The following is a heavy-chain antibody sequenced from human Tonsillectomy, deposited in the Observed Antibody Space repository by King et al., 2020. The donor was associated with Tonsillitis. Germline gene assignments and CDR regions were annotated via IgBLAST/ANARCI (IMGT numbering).Heavy chain of an antibody. CDR3: ARAVEYVMDV. CDR2: IYYSGSP. CDR1: GVSISSGDYY. Sequence: VQLQESGPGLVKPSQTLSLTCTVSGVSISSGDYYWGWIRQHPGKGLEWIGYIYYSGSPYFNPSLKSRVTISVDTSKNQFSLKLTSVTAADTAVYYCARAVEYVMDVWGQGTTVTVSS. J-gene: IGHJ6*02. V-gene: IGHV4-31*03.